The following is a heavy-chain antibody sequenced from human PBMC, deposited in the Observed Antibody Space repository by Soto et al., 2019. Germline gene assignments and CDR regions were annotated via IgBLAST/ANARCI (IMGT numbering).Heavy chain of an antibody. V-gene: IGHV4-4*07. J-gene: IGHJ6*04. CDR3: ARYSNKWFHTEGMDV. Sequence: SETLSLTCTVSVDSISTYYWSWIRRPAGKGLEWIGRIDASGNTNYNPSLKSRVTMSADTSKKQFSLKLTSVTAADTAVYYCARYSNKWFHTEGMDVWGKGTTVTVSS. CDR1: VDSISTYY. D-gene: IGHD1-26*01. CDR2: IDASGNT.